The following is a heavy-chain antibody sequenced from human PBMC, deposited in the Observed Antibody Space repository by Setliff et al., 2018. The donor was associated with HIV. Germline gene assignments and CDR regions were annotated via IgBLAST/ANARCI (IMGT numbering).Heavy chain of an antibody. V-gene: IGHV1-2*02. CDR2: INPKSGGT. D-gene: IGHD4-17*01. Sequence: ASVKVSCKTSGYTFTGYYMHWVRQAPEQGLEWMGWINPKSGGTKYAQKFQARVTMTRDTSISIAYMELSRLRSDDTAVYYCARGASSYDYGDYRVLVYWGQGSLVTVSS. CDR3: ARGASSYDYGDYRVLVY. CDR1: GYTFTGYY. J-gene: IGHJ4*02.